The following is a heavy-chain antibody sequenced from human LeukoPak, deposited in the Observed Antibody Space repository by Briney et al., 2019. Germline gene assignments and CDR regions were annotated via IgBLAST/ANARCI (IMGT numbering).Heavy chain of an antibody. D-gene: IGHD3-3*01. CDR3: ARGKMRFLGYHDYYYGMDV. V-gene: IGHV3-33*03. J-gene: IGHJ6*02. CDR1: GFAFNTDA. CDR2: IWIDGEKT. Sequence: GGSLRLSCAASGFAFNTDAIHWVWQAPGKGLEWLVLIWIDGEKTYYADSVKGRFTISGDTSRGTVSLQMSRLRAEDTALYFCARGKMRFLGYHDYYYGMDVWGQGTTVTVSS.